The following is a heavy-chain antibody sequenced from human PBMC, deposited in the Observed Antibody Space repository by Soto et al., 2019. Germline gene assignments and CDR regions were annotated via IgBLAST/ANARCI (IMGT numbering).Heavy chain of an antibody. CDR2: ISSSGSTI. V-gene: IGHV3-11*01. CDR1: GFTFSDYY. Sequence: QVQLVESGGGLVKPGGSMRLSCAASGFTFSDYYMSWIRQAPGKGLEWVSYISSSGSTIYYADSAKGRFTISRDNAKNSLYLQMNSLRAEDTAVYYCAREHDWLSLVDAFDIWGQGTMVTVSS. J-gene: IGHJ3*02. CDR3: AREHDWLSLVDAFDI. D-gene: IGHD3-9*01.